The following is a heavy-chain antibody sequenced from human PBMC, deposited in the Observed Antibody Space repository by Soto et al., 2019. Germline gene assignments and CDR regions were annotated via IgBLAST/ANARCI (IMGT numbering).Heavy chain of an antibody. J-gene: IGHJ4*02. Sequence: QVQLVESGGGVVQPGRSLRLSCAASGFSFSIYALHWLRQAPGKGLEWVAVISYDGSNAYYADSVTGRFTISRDNSKNTLYLQMNSLRAEDTAVYYCARGPEVVVVKRYFDQWGQGTLVTVSS. CDR2: ISYDGSNA. D-gene: IGHD2-15*01. V-gene: IGHV3-30-3*01. CDR1: GFSFSIYA. CDR3: ARGPEVVVVKRYFDQ.